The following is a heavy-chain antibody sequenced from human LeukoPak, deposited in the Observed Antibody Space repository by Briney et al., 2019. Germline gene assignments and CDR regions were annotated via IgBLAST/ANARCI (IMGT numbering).Heavy chain of an antibody. CDR1: GFTFSSHG. J-gene: IGHJ4*02. CDR3: ARDLSGCYVFDY. D-gene: IGHD3-22*01. CDR2: ISYDGSNK. V-gene: IGHV3-30*03. Sequence: PGGSLRLSCAASGFTFSSHGIHWVRQAPGKGLEWVAVISYDGSNKNYADSVKGRFTISRDNSKNTLYLQMNSLRAEDTALYYCARDLSGCYVFDYWGQGTLVTVSS.